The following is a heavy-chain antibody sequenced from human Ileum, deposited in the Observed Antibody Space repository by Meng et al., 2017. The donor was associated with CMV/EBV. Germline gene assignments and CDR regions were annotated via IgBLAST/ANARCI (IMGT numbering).Heavy chain of an antibody. Sequence: GEPLKISCADSGFTFSSYAMSWVRQAPGKGLEWVSAISGSGGSTYYADSVKGRFTISRDNSKNTLYLQMNSLRAEDTAVYYCAKSGGPTTRSYYYFDYWGQGTLVTVSS. D-gene: IGHD4-11*01. CDR2: ISGSGGST. J-gene: IGHJ4*02. CDR1: GFTFSSYA. V-gene: IGHV3-23*01. CDR3: AKSGGPTTRSYYYFDY.